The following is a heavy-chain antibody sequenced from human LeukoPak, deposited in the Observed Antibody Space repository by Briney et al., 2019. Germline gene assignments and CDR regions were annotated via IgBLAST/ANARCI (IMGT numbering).Heavy chain of an antibody. D-gene: IGHD5-18*01. CDR3: ATEGYSYGYVVY. Sequence: GGSLRLSCAASGFTFSSYAMSWVRQAPGKGLEWVSAISGSGGSTYYADSVKGRFTISRDNSKDTLYLQVNSLRAEDTAVYYCATEGYSYGYVVYWGQGTLVTVSS. CDR2: ISGSGGST. V-gene: IGHV3-23*01. CDR1: GFTFSSYA. J-gene: IGHJ4*02.